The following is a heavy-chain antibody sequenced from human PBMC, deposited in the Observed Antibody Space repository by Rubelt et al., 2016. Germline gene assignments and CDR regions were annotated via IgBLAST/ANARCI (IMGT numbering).Heavy chain of an antibody. CDR1: GGSFSSYY. J-gene: IGHJ4*02. CDR3: ARGLFPGIAGLCC. CDR2: INHSGNT. Sequence: QVQLQQWGTGLLKPSETLSLTCGFYGGSFSSYYWIWIRQPPGKGLEWIGEINHSGNTNYNPSLKNRVTMSVDTSKSQFPLRLTSVTAAYTAVYYCARGLFPGIAGLCCWGQGTLVTVSS. D-gene: IGHD6-13*01. V-gene: IGHV4-34*02.